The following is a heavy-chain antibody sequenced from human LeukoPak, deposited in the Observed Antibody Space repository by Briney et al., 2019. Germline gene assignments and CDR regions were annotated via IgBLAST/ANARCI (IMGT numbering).Heavy chain of an antibody. CDR3: VSTGSLLDY. V-gene: IGHV3-7*01. Sequence: GRSLRLSCAASGFTFSSYGMHWVRQAPGKGLEWVANIKQDGSQKYYVGSVKGRFTISRDNAKNSLYLQMNSLRAEDTAVYYCVSTGSLLDYWGQGTLVTVSS. CDR1: GFTFSSYG. CDR2: IKQDGSQK. D-gene: IGHD3-10*01. J-gene: IGHJ4*02.